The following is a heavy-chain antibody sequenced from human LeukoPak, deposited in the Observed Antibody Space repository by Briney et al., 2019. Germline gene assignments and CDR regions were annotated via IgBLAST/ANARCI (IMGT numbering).Heavy chain of an antibody. CDR2: ISSSSSYI. CDR1: GFTFSSHE. J-gene: IGHJ4*02. Sequence: PGGSLRLSCAASGFTFSSHEMNWVRQAPGKGLEWVSSISSSSSYIYYADSVKGRFTISRDNAKNSLYLQMNSLRAEDTAVYYCARVDYDFWSGPSAFDYWGQGTLVTVSS. D-gene: IGHD3-3*01. V-gene: IGHV3-21*01. CDR3: ARVDYDFWSGPSAFDY.